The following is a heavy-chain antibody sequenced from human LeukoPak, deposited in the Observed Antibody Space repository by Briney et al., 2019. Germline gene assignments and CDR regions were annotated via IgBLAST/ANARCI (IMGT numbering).Heavy chain of an antibody. V-gene: IGHV4-39*07. Sequence: SETLSLTCTVSGGSISSSSYYWGWIRQPPGKGLEWIGSIYYSGSTYYNPSLKSRVTISVDTSKNQFSLNLSSVTAADTAVYYCARDRTGGWFDPWGQGTLVTVSS. CDR2: IYYSGST. CDR3: ARDRTGGWFDP. CDR1: GGSISSSSYY. J-gene: IGHJ5*02.